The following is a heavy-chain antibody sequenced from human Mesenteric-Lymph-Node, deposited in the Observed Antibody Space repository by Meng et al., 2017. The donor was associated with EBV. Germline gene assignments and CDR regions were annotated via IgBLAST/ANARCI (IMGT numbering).Heavy chain of an antibody. V-gene: IGHV4-61*01. J-gene: IGHJ4*02. CDR1: GGSVSSGSQY. CDR3: AGSGSGSYYAIYYFDF. Sequence: QVQLQESAPGLVKASETPSLTCTVSGGSVSSGSQYWSWIRQPPGKGLEWIGYIYYSGSTKYNPSLKSRVTMSVDTSKNQFSLRLNSVTAADTAVYYCAGSGSGSYYAIYYFDFWGQGTLVTVSS. CDR2: IYYSGST. D-gene: IGHD3-10*01.